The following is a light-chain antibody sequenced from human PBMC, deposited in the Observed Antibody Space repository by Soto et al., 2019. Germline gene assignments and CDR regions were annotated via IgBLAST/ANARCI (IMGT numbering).Light chain of an antibody. CDR2: KAS. Sequence: DIHMTLSPSTLSSSLGCIVTITFRASQSISHWLAWYQQKPGKAPNLLIYKASTLESGVPSRFSGSGSGTDFTLTISSLQPDDFATYYCQQYSSFWTFGQGTKVDIK. V-gene: IGKV1-5*03. CDR1: QSISHW. J-gene: IGKJ1*01. CDR3: QQYSSFWT.